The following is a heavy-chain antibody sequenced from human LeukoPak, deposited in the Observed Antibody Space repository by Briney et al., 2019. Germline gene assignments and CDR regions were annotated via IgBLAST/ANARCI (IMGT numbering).Heavy chain of an antibody. CDR3: ARANRIFCVTTDCYLFDY. D-gene: IGHD2-21*02. CDR1: GGSISSGGYS. J-gene: IGHJ4*02. V-gene: IGHV4-30-2*01. CDR2: IYHSGST. Sequence: MTSETLSLTCAVSGGSISSGGYSWSWIRQPPGKGLEWIGYIYHSGSTYYNPSLKSRVTISVDTSKNQFSLKLSSVTAADTAVYYCARANRIFCVTTDCYLFDYWGQGTQVTVSS.